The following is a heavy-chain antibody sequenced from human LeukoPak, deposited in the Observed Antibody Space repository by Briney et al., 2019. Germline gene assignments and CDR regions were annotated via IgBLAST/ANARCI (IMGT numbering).Heavy chain of an antibody. J-gene: IGHJ5*02. D-gene: IGHD4-17*01. CDR1: GFTFSDYY. Sequence: GGSLRLSCAASGFTFSDYYMSWIRQAPGKGLEWVSYISSSGNTIYSADSVKGRFTISRDNAKNSLYLQMNSLRAEDTAVYYCARDEATVTNNWFDPWGQGTLVTVFS. CDR3: ARDEATVTNNWFDP. V-gene: IGHV3-11*04. CDR2: ISSSGNTI.